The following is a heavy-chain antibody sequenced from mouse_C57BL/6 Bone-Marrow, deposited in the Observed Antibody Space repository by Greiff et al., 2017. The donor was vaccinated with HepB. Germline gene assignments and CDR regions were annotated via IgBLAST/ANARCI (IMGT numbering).Heavy chain of an antibody. V-gene: IGHV5-9*01. CDR3: ARHQGGYYFDY. J-gene: IGHJ2*01. Sequence: EVKLVESGGGLVKPGGSLKLSCAASGFTFSSYTMSWVRQTPEKRLEWVATISGGGGNTYYPDSVKGRFTISRDNAKNTLYLQMSSLRSVDTALYYCARHQGGYYFDYWGQGTTLTVSS. CDR2: ISGGGGNT. CDR1: GFTFSSYT.